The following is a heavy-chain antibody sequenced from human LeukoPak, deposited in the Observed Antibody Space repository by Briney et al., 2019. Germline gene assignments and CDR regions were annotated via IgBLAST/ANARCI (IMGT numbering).Heavy chain of an antibody. CDR1: GGSISSYY. CDR2: IYYSGGT. V-gene: IGHV4-59*01. Sequence: PSETLSLTCTVSGGSISSYYWSWIRQPPGKGLGWIGYIYYSGGTNYNPSLKSRVTISVDTSKNQFSLKLSSVTAADTAVYYCARVKIAAAGTLVWFDPWGQGTLVTVSS. CDR3: ARVKIAAAGTLVWFDP. D-gene: IGHD6-13*01. J-gene: IGHJ5*02.